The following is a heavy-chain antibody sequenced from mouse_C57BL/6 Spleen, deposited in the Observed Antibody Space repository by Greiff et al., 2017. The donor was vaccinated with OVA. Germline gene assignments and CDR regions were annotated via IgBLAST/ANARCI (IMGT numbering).Heavy chain of an antibody. CDR1: GYTFTSYW. Sequence: QVQLPQPGAELVRPGSSVQLSCKASGYTFTSYWMDWVKQRPGQGLEWIGNLYPSDSETHYNQKFKDKATLTVDKSASTAYMQLSRPTSEDSAVYYCARWGYGSSPYAMDYWGQGTSVTVSS. D-gene: IGHD1-1*01. CDR3: ARWGYGSSPYAMDY. CDR2: LYPSDSET. J-gene: IGHJ4*01. V-gene: IGHV1-61*01.